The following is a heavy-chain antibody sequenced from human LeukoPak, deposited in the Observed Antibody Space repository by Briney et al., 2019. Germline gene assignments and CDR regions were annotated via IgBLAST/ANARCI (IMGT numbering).Heavy chain of an antibody. J-gene: IGHJ4*02. CDR1: GGSISNSGYY. Sequence: PSETLSLTCAVSGGSISNSGYYWGWIRQPPGKGLEWIASISYSGSTYYNSSLKSRVAISADTSKNQFSLEVSSVTAADTAVYYCARLDYHASSAKWGNWGQGTLVTVSS. CDR3: ARLDYHASSAKWGN. D-gene: IGHD2-2*01. V-gene: IGHV4-39*01. CDR2: ISYSGST.